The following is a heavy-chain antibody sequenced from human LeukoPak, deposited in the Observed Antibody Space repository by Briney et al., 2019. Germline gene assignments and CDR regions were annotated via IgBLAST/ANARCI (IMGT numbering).Heavy chain of an antibody. V-gene: IGHV3-11*01. CDR1: GFTFSSYG. CDR3: ARRLGRYYGSGSYYNLPPYYYYYMDV. D-gene: IGHD3-10*01. Sequence: GGSLRLSCAASGFTFSSYGMSWIRQAPGKGLEWVSYISSSGSTIYYADSVKGRFTISRDNAKNSLYLQMNSLRAEDTAVYYCARRLGRYYGSGSYYNLPPYYYYYMDVWGKGTTVTISS. CDR2: ISSSGSTI. J-gene: IGHJ6*03.